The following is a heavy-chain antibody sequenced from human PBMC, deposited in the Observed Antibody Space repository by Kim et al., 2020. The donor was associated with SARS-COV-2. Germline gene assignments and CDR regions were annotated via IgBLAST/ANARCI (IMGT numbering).Heavy chain of an antibody. Sequence: GGSTSYADSVKGLFPIARDNAKNTLYLKMNNLRAEDTAVYYCASGLTPGQYWGQGTLVTVSS. CDR2: GGST. V-gene: IGHV3-74*01. CDR3: ASGLTPGQY. J-gene: IGHJ4*02. D-gene: IGHD2-15*01.